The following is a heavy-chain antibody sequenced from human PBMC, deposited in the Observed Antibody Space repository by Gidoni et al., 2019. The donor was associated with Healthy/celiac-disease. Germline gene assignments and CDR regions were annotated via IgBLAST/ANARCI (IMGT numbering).Heavy chain of an antibody. CDR2: ISGRCSSK. V-gene: IGHV3-23*04. J-gene: IGHJ4*01. CDR1: GLTFSIQA. CDR3: AKFSRIPRQELEDYFDY. D-gene: IGHD1-7*01. Sequence: EVQLVESGGGLVLPGGSMRLSCAASGLTFSIQAMSWVRQAPGQGLEWVSAISGRCSSKSYENSVKGRLTISRNNAKNTLNLQMNSLRAEDTGVYYCAKFSRIPRQELEDYFDYRGQRTLGTVSS.